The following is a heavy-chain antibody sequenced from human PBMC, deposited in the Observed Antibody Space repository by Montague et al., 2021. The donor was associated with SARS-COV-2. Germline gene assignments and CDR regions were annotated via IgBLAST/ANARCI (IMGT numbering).Heavy chain of an antibody. V-gene: IGHV4-39*07. D-gene: IGHD1-14*01. CDR3: ARETMTADAFDI. CDR2: FYSVGST. Sequence: SETLSLTCTVSGGSISSSSYYWGWIRQPPGKGLEWIGYFYSVGSTDYNPSLKSRATISRDTSKNQFSLKVRSVTAADTAVYYCARETMTADAFDIWGQGTMVTVSS. CDR1: GGSISSSSYY. J-gene: IGHJ3*02.